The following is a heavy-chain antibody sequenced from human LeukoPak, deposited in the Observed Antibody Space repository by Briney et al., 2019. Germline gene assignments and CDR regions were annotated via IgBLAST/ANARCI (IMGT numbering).Heavy chain of an antibody. CDR3: ARTRRGGSQPSGAFDI. V-gene: IGHV3-48*01. J-gene: IGHJ3*02. Sequence: GGSLRLSCAASAFTFSSYSMNWVRQAPGKGLEWVSYISSSSSTIYYADSVKGRFTISRDNAKNSLYLQMNSLRAEDTAVYYCARTRRGGSQPSGAFDIWGQGIMVTVSS. CDR1: AFTFSSYS. D-gene: IGHD1-26*01. CDR2: ISSSSSTI.